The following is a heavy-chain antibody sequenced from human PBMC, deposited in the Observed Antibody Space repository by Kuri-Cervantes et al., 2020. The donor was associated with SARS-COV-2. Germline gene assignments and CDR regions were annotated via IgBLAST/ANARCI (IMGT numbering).Heavy chain of an antibody. Sequence: GSLRLSCAVSGGSISSSNWWSWVRQPPGKGLEWIGEIYHSGSTNYNPSLKSRVTIPVDKSKNQFSLKLSSVTAADTAGYYCARTYSSSSLFYDYWGQGTLVTVSS. CDR3: ARTYSSSSLFYDY. CDR2: IYHSGST. D-gene: IGHD6-6*01. CDR1: GGSISSSNW. J-gene: IGHJ4*02. V-gene: IGHV4-4*02.